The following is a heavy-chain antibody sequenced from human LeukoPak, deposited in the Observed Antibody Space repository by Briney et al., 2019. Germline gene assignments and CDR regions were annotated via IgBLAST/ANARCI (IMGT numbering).Heavy chain of an antibody. V-gene: IGHV3-48*03. J-gene: IGHJ1*01. Sequence: PGGSLSLSCAASGFSFDRYEMNWVRRAPGRGLEWISYVSANGATTYYAESVRGRFSISRDNAETSLSLQMNSLRVEDTAVYYCAIGGEGSGTYFGHWGQGTLVTVFS. CDR1: GFSFDRYE. CDR3: AIGGEGSGTYFGH. CDR2: VSANGATT. D-gene: IGHD1-26*01.